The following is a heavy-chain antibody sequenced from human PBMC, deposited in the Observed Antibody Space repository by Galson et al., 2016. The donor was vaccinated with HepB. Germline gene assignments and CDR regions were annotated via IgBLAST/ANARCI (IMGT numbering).Heavy chain of an antibody. V-gene: IGHV3-33*01. CDR1: GFTFSTYG. J-gene: IGHJ4*02. D-gene: IGHD6-13*01. Sequence: SLRLSCAASGFTFSTYGMHWVRQAPGKGLQWVAVIWSDGNNKYYEDSVKGRFTISRDNSKNTLFLQMNTLRAEDTAVYYCARDTPPGYSSSWVDYWGQGTLVTVSS. CDR2: IWSDGNNK. CDR3: ARDTPPGYSSSWVDY.